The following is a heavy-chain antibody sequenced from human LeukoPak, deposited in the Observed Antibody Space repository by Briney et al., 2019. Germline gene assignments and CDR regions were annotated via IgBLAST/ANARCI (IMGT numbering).Heavy chain of an antibody. V-gene: IGHV3-30-3*01. CDR2: ISYDGSNK. D-gene: IGHD2-2*01. J-gene: IGHJ1*01. Sequence: GGSLRLSCAASGFTFSSYAMHWVRQAPGKGLEGVAVISYDGSNKYYADSVKGRFTISRDNSKNTLYLQMNSLRAEDTAVYYCSTGAYCSSTSCHEYFQHWGQGTLVTVSS. CDR1: GFTFSSYA. CDR3: STGAYCSSTSCHEYFQH.